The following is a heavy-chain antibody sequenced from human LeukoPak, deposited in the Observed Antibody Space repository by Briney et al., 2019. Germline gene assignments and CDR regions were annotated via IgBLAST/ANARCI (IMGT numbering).Heavy chain of an antibody. V-gene: IGHV4-34*01. CDR1: GGSFSGYY. CDR2: INHSGST. J-gene: IGHJ4*02. Sequence: KASETLSLTCAVYGGSFSGYYWSWIRQPPGKGLELIGEINHSGSTNYNPSRKSRVTMSVDTSKNQFSLKLSSMTAADTAVYYCPSGRWNYFHYWRQATLHTVSS. CDR3: PSGRWNYFHY. D-gene: IGHD4-23*01.